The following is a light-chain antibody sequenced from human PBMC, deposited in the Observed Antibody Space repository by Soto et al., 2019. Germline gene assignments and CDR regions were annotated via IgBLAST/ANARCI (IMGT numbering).Light chain of an antibody. CDR1: QSIISY. CDR2: AAS. V-gene: IGKV1-39*01. CDR3: QHTYRTPLT. J-gene: IGKJ4*01. Sequence: DIQMTQSPSSLSASVGDRVTITCRASQSIISYLNWYQQKPGKAPKLLIYAASSFQSGVPSRFSGSRSWTDFSLTINILQPEDFATYSCQHTYRTPLTFGGGTKVEI.